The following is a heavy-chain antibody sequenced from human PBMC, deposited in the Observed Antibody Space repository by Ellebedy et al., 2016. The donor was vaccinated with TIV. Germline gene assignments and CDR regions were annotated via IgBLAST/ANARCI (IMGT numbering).Heavy chain of an antibody. CDR1: GFTLTNYW. Sequence: GGSLRLSCTASGFTLTNYWMTWVRQAPGRGLEWVANINEDGTKKHFVDSVRGRFTISRDDAGNSLYLQMSSLGAGDTAVYYCARDQWLGRAYYFDSWGQGTLVTVSS. D-gene: IGHD6-19*01. CDR3: ARDQWLGRAYYFDS. V-gene: IGHV3-7*01. CDR2: INEDGTKK. J-gene: IGHJ4*01.